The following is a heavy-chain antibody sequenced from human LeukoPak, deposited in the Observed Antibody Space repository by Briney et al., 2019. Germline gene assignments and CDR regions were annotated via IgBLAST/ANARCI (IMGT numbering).Heavy chain of an antibody. J-gene: IGHJ4*02. V-gene: IGHV1-58*02. CDR1: GFTXSSSA. D-gene: IGHD5-18*01. CDR2: IVVGSGNT. CDR3: AASGYSYGYGMDY. Sequence: SVEVSCTASGFTXSSSAMQWVRQARGQRLEWIGWIVVGSGNTNYAQKFQERVTITRDMSTSTAYMELSSLRSEDTAVFYCAASGYSYGYGMDYWGQGTLVTVSS.